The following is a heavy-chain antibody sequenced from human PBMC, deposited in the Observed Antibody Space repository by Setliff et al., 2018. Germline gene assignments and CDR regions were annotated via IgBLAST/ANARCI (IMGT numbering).Heavy chain of an antibody. V-gene: IGHV3-11*05. CDR1: GFTFSDYY. D-gene: IGHD3-10*01. Sequence: PGGSLRLSCAASGFTFSDYYMSWIRQAPGKGLEWISYISVSGSYIDYADSVKGRFTISRDNAKSSLYLQISSLRVEDTAVYYCARVESMVRGKNILRHFDYWGQGTQVTVSS. CDR2: ISVSGSYI. J-gene: IGHJ4*02. CDR3: ARVESMVRGKNILRHFDY.